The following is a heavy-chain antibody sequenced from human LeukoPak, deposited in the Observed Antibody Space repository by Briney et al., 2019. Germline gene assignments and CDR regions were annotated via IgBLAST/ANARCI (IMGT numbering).Heavy chain of an antibody. CDR1: GYGFTSYW. CDR2: IYPGHSDT. J-gene: IGHJ4*02. V-gene: IGHV5-51*01. D-gene: IGHD2-8*02. CDR3: AMGSVPYYFDY. Sequence: GASLQISSKGSGYGFTSYWIGWVRQLPGKGLEWMGIIYPGHSDTRYSPSFQGQVTISADKSISTAYLELSSLKASDTAMYYCAMGSVPYYFDYWGQGTLVTVSS.